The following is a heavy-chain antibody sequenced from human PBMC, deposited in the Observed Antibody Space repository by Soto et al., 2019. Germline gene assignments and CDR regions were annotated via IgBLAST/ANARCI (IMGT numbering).Heavy chain of an antibody. CDR2: ISSSSRTT. J-gene: IGHJ4*02. D-gene: IGHD6-19*01. V-gene: IGHV3-48*02. CDR1: GLTFSSYG. CDR3: VREISVAGGHFDY. Sequence: GGSLRLSCTASGLTFSSYGMNWVRQAPGKGLEWVSSISSSSRTTYYADSVKGRFTISRDNAKNSLYLQMNSLRDEDTAVYYCVREISVAGGHFDYWGQGT.